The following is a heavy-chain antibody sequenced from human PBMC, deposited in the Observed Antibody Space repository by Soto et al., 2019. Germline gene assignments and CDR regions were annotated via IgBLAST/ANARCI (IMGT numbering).Heavy chain of an antibody. J-gene: IGHJ6*02. V-gene: IGHV1-3*01. D-gene: IGHD3-10*01. Sequence: ASVKVSCKASGYTFTSYAMHWVRQAPGQRLEWMGWINAGNGNTKYSQKFQGRVTITRDTSASTAYMELSSLRSEDTAVYYCARPWAMVRGVHYGMDVWGQGTTVTVSS. CDR1: GYTFTSYA. CDR2: INAGNGNT. CDR3: ARPWAMVRGVHYGMDV.